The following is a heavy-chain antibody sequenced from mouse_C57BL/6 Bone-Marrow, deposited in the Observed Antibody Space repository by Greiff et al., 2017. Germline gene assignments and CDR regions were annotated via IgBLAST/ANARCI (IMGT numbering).Heavy chain of an antibody. CDR1: GYTFTSYW. D-gene: IGHD3-2*02. Sequence: QVQLQQPGAELVMPGASVKLSCKASGYTFTSYWMHWVKQRPGQGLEWIGEIDPSDSYTNYNQKFKGKSTLTVDKSSSPAYMQLSSLTSEDSAVYYCARSKSSGWFAYWGQGTLVTVSA. V-gene: IGHV1-69*01. J-gene: IGHJ3*01. CDR2: IDPSDSYT. CDR3: ARSKSSGWFAY.